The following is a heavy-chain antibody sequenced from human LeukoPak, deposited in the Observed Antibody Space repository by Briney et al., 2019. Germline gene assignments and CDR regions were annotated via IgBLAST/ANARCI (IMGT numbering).Heavy chain of an antibody. Sequence: GGSLRLSCAASGFTFSTYEMNWVRQAPGKGLEWISYMSSNGNVIYYADSVKGRFTISRDNAKNSLYLQMNSLRAEDTAVYYCAKDQAAWYYDSSGLFDYWGQGTLVTVSS. J-gene: IGHJ4*02. CDR3: AKDQAAWYYDSSGLFDY. CDR1: GFTFSTYE. CDR2: MSSNGNVI. D-gene: IGHD3-22*01. V-gene: IGHV3-48*03.